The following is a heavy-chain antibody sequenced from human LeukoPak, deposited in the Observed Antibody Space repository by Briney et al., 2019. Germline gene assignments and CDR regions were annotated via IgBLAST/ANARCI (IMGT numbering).Heavy chain of an antibody. CDR3: ARDDYYGSGSLWDY. CDR1: GYTFTNYG. J-gene: IGHJ4*02. V-gene: IGHV1-18*01. D-gene: IGHD3-10*01. CDR2: ISAHNGNT. Sequence: ASVKVSCKASGYTFTNYGISWVRQAPGQGLEWMGWISAHNGNTNYAQNLQGRVTMTTDTSTSTAYMELSSLRSEDTAVYYCARDDYYGSGSLWDYWGQGTLVTVSS.